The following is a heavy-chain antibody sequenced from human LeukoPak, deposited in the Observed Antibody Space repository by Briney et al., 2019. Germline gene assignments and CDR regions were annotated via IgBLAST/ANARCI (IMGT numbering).Heavy chain of an antibody. CDR1: GFIVSNNY. Sequence: GGSLRPSCAASGFIVSNNYMSWVRQAPGKGLEWVSVIYSGGSTYYADSVKGRFTISRDNSKNTLYLQMNSLRAEDTAVYYCARGGGYPSWFDPWGQGTLVTVSS. CDR2: IYSGGST. D-gene: IGHD5-12*01. J-gene: IGHJ5*02. V-gene: IGHV3-53*01. CDR3: ARGGGYPSWFDP.